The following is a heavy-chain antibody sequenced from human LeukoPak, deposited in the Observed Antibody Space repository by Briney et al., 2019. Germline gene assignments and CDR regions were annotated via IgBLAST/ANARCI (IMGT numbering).Heavy chain of an antibody. J-gene: IGHJ6*04. V-gene: IGHV1-3*01. CDR3: ARDGFESSGYDWENYYYGMDV. CDR1: GYTFTSYA. CDR2: INAGNGNT. D-gene: IGHD5-12*01. Sequence: GASVKVSCKVSGYTFTSYAMHWVRQAPGQRLEWMGWINAGNGNTKYSQKFQGRVTITRDTSASTAYMELSSLRSEDTAVYYCARDGFESSGYDWENYYYGMDVWGKGTTVTVSS.